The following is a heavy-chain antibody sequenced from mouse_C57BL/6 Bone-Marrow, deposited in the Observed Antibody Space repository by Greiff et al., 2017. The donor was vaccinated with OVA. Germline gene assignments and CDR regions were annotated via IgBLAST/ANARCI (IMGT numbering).Heavy chain of an antibody. Sequence: QVQLQQPGAELVRPGSSVKLSCKASGYTFTSYWMHWVKQRPIQGLEWIGNIDPSDSETHYNQKFKDKATLTVDKSSSTAYMQLSSLTSEDSAVYYCARRGYYYGTRYFDVWGTGTTVTVSS. D-gene: IGHD1-1*01. J-gene: IGHJ1*03. CDR2: IDPSDSET. V-gene: IGHV1-52*01. CDR3: ARRGYYYGTRYFDV. CDR1: GYTFTSYW.